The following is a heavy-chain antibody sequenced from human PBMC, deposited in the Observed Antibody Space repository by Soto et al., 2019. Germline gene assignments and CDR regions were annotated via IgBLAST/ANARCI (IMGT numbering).Heavy chain of an antibody. Sequence: ASVKVSCKPSGGSLSTNPISWVRQAPGQGLEWMGGTGSGTGPGNHAQKFQGRLTVTADKSTSTVYMELTNPSSEDTAVYYCASLHSGYSSGWYRFGYYGMDVWGQGTTVTVSS. D-gene: IGHD6-19*01. CDR3: ASLHSGYSSGWYRFGYYGMDV. CDR2: TGSGTGPG. CDR1: GGSLSTNP. V-gene: IGHV1-69*06. J-gene: IGHJ6*02.